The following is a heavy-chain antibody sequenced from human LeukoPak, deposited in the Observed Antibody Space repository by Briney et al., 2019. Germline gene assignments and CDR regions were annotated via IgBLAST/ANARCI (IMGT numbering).Heavy chain of an antibody. V-gene: IGHV1-46*01. D-gene: IGHD2-8*01. CDR3: ARREMVYASAGSFDY. CDR1: GYTFTGYY. J-gene: IGHJ4*02. Sequence: GASVKVSCKASGYTFTGYYMHWVRQAPGQGLEWMGIINPSGGSTSYAQKFQGRVTMTRDTSTSTVYMELSSLRSEDTAVYYCARREMVYASAGSFDYWGQGTLVTVSS. CDR2: INPSGGST.